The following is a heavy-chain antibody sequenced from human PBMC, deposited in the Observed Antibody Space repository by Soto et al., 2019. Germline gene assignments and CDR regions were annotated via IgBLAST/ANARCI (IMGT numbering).Heavy chain of an antibody. CDR2: ISYDSSNK. CDR1: GFTFSYG. J-gene: IGHJ4*02. V-gene: IGHV3-30*18. CDR3: AKLVIGYCSGNTCDDY. D-gene: IGHD2-15*01. Sequence: VQLLASGGGLIQPGGSLRLSCASSGFTFSYGIHWLRQAPGKGLEWVAYISYDSSNKFYGDSVKGRFTISRDNSKNTPFLQMNSMRAEDTAVYYCAKLVIGYCSGNTCDDYWGQGTLVAVSS.